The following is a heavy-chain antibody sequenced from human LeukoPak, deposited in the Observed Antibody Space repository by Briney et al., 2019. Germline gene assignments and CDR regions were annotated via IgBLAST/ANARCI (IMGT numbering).Heavy chain of an antibody. CDR2: IRGSGTNT. V-gene: IGHV3-23*01. J-gene: IGHJ3*02. Sequence: PGGSLRLSCAASGFTFSTYDMSWVRQAPGKGLEWVSTIRGSGTNTYYADSVKGRFTISRDNSKNMLYLQMNSLRAEDTAVYYCATAASFSSTGAFDIWGQGTMVTVSS. D-gene: IGHD2-2*01. CDR1: GFTFSTYD. CDR3: ATAASFSSTGAFDI.